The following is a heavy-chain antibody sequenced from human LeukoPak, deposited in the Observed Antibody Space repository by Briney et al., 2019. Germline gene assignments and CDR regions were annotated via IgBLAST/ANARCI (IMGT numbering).Heavy chain of an antibody. D-gene: IGHD1-7*01. Sequence: ASVKVSCKASGYIFGIYAMIWVRQAPGQGLELMGWINTNTGNPTYAQGFTGRFVFSLDTSVSTAYLQISSLKAEDTAMYYCARDYSLTLGTTTYFQHWGQGTLVTVSS. CDR2: INTNTGNP. J-gene: IGHJ1*01. V-gene: IGHV7-4-1*02. CDR1: GYIFGIYA. CDR3: ARDYSLTLGTTTYFQH.